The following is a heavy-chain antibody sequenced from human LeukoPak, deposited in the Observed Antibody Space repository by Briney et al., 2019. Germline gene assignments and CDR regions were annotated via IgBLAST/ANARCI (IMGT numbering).Heavy chain of an antibody. Sequence: GGSLRLSCAASGFTFSSYSMNWVRQAPGKGLEWLSYITGGSSTITYYADSVKGRFTISRDNAKNSLYLQMNSLRAEDTALYYCAKDSRVWRGPSPYYFDYWGQGTLVTVSS. J-gene: IGHJ4*02. CDR2: ITGGSSTIT. V-gene: IGHV3-48*04. CDR3: AKDSRVWRGPSPYYFDY. CDR1: GFTFSSYS. D-gene: IGHD2-2*01.